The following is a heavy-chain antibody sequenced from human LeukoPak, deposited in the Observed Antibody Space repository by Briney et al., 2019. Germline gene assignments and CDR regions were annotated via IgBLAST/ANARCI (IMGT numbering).Heavy chain of an antibody. CDR2: ISGSGGST. V-gene: IGHV3-23*01. Sequence: RSGGSLRLSCAASGFTFSSYAMSWVRQAPGKGLEWVSAISGSGGSTYYADSVKGRFTISRDNSKNTLYLQMNSLRAEDTAVYYCAKDFPIPSWSTAMVNYWGQGTLVTVSS. CDR3: AKDFPIPSWSTAMVNY. J-gene: IGHJ4*02. D-gene: IGHD5-18*01. CDR1: GFTFSSYA.